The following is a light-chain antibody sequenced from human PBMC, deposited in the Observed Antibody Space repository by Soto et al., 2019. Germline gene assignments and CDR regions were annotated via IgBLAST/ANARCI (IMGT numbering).Light chain of an antibody. CDR2: DVS. J-gene: IGLJ2*01. CDR1: SSDVGAYNY. Sequence: QSALTQPASVSGSPGQSITISCTGTSSDVGAYNYVSWYQQHPGKVPKLMIYDVSDRPSGVSNRFSGSKSGKTASLTISGHQPEDEADYYCTSYTSTTTLLFGGGTKLTVL. V-gene: IGLV2-14*03. CDR3: TSYTSTTTLL.